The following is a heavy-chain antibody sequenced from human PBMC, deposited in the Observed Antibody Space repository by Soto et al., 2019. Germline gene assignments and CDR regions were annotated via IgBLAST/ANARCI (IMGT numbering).Heavy chain of an antibody. D-gene: IGHD6-13*01. CDR1: GGSISSGGYY. J-gene: IGHJ4*02. CDR2: IYYSGST. Sequence: PSETLSLTCTVSGGSISSGGYYWSWIRQHPGKGLEWIGYIYYSGSTYYNPSLKSRVTISVDTSKNQFSLKLRSVTAADTAVYYCAREPRIAAAGGFDYWGKVTRVTVSS. V-gene: IGHV4-31*03. CDR3: AREPRIAAAGGFDY.